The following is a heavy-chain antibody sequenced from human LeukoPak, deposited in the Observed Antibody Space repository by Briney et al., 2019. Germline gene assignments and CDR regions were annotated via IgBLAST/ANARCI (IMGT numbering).Heavy chain of an antibody. CDR1: GDSVSSNSAA. CDR3: ARVPGIAAAGDRYFDY. CDR2: TYYRSRWYN. D-gene: IGHD6-13*01. Sequence: SQTLSLTCAISGDSVSSNSAAWNWIRQSPSRGLEWLGRTYYRSRWYNEYALSVKSRITTIPDTSKNHFSLQLNSVTPEDTAVYYCARVPGIAAAGDRYFDYWGQGTLVTVSS. J-gene: IGHJ4*02. V-gene: IGHV6-1*01.